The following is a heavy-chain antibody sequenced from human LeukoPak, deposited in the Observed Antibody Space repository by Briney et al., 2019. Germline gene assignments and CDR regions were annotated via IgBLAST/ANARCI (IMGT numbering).Heavy chain of an antibody. J-gene: IGHJ4*02. CDR3: ARDPRIYCTNGICRDDYFDN. CDR1: GFTFSSYW. D-gene: IGHD2-8*01. Sequence: GGSLRLSCAASGFTFSSYWMHWVRQAPGKGLVWVSRVKSDGSSTNYADSVKGRFTVSRDNAKNTLILQMNSLRAGDTAVYYCARDPRIYCTNGICRDDYFDNWGQGTLVTVSS. CDR2: VKSDGSST. V-gene: IGHV3-74*01.